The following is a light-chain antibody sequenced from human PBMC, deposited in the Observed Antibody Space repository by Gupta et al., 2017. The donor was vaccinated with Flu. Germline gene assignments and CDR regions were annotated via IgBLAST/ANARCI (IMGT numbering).Light chain of an antibody. V-gene: IGLV3-25*01. CDR1: ALGKKY. CDR2: NEI. CDR3: QSEDSGGAPLV. Sequence: GKTARITCSGDALGKKYAYWYQQKQGQDPVLWRNNEIERPSGIPERFSGSSSGTTVTFTITGVQAEDGADYYCQSEDSGGAPLVFGGGTKLTVL. J-gene: IGLJ2*01.